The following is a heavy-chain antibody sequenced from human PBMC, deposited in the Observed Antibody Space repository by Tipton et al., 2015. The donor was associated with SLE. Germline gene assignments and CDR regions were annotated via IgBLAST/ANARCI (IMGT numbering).Heavy chain of an antibody. CDR1: GFTVSSNY. CDR3: ARDRGSSWFFFDY. V-gene: IGHV3-66*03. J-gene: IGHJ4*02. D-gene: IGHD6-13*01. Sequence: SLRLSCAASGFTVSSNYMSWVRQAPGKGLEWVSVIYSSGSTYYADSVKGRFTISRDNSKNTLYLQMNSLRAEDTAVYYCARDRGSSWFFFDYWGQGTLVTVSS. CDR2: IYSSGST.